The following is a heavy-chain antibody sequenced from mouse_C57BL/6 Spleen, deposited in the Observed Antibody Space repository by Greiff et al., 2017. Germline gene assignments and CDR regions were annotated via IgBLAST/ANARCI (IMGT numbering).Heavy chain of an antibody. Sequence: EVKLMESGGGLVKPGGSLKLSCAASGFTFSSYAMSWVRQTPEKRLEWVATISDGGSYTYYPDNVKGRFTISRDNAKNNLYLQMSHLKSEDTAMYYCAREGFITTGVAHGYFDVWGTGTTVTVSS. D-gene: IGHD1-1*01. J-gene: IGHJ1*03. V-gene: IGHV5-4*01. CDR3: AREGFITTGVAHGYFDV. CDR1: GFTFSSYA. CDR2: ISDGGSYT.